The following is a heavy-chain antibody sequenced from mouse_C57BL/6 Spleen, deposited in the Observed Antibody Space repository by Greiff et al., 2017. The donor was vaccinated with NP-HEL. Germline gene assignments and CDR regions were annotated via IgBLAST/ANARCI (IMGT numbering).Heavy chain of an antibody. V-gene: IGHV1-61*01. CDR2: IYPSDSET. D-gene: IGHD1-1*01. Sequence: QVQLQQPGAELVRPGSSVKLSCKASGYTFTSYWMDWVKQRPGQGLEWIGNIYPSDSETHYNQKFKDKATLTVDKSSSTAYMQLSSLTSEDSAVDYCARLTTVVMDYWGQGTSVTVSS. CDR3: ARLTTVVMDY. J-gene: IGHJ4*01. CDR1: GYTFTSYW.